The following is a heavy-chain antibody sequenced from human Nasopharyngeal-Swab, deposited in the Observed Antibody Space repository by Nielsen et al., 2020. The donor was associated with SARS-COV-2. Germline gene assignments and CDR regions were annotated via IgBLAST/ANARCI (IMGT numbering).Heavy chain of an antibody. CDR3: VRSQRTVDGGDCYPDDVFHI. Sequence: GESLKISCSASGFSFPSFALTWVRQAPGKGPEWVGFISRRAYGGPSPYVASVRDRVSMSSDDSTSIAYFHLDRLKTEDTGTYFWVRSQRTVDGGDCYPDDVFHIWGQGTVVTVSS. V-gene: IGHV3-49*04. J-gene: IGHJ3*02. CDR2: ISRRAYGGPS. CDR1: GFSFPSFA. D-gene: IGHD2-21*02.